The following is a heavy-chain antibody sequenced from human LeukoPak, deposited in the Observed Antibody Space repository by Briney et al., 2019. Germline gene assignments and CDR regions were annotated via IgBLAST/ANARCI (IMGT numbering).Heavy chain of an antibody. CDR3: ARFTFGNRDY. Sequence: TLSLTCTVSGGSISGGTYYWTWIRQHPGKGLEWIGSIYYSGTTYYNPSLKSRVTISVDTSKNQFSLKLSSVTAADTAVYYCARFTFGNRDYWGQGTLVIVSS. CDR2: IYYSGTT. D-gene: IGHD1/OR15-1a*01. J-gene: IGHJ4*02. V-gene: IGHV4-31*03. CDR1: GGSISGGTYY.